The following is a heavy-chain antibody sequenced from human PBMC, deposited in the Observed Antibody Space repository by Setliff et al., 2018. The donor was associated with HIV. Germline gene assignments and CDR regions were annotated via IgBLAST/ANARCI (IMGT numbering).Heavy chain of an antibody. J-gene: IGHJ4*02. Sequence: ASVKVSCKVSGYTFPDYYMQWVRQAPGKGLEWMGPIDPDRGDTVYAEKFQGRVTITADRSIDIAYMKLSSLTSEDTAMYFCAWGTQRPIDSWGQGTLVTVSS. CDR1: GYTFPDYY. D-gene: IGHD3-16*01. CDR3: AWGTQRPIDS. V-gene: IGHV1-69-2*01. CDR2: IDPDRGDT.